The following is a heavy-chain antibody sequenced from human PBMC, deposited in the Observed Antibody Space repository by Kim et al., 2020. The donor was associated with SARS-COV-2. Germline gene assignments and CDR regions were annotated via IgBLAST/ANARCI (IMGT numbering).Heavy chain of an antibody. CDR3: ARGGDCSSTSCPSGDAFDI. D-gene: IGHD2-2*01. Sequence: GRFTISRDNSKNTLYLQMTSLRAEDTAVYYCARGGDCSSTSCPSGDAFDIWGQGTMVTVSS. V-gene: IGHV3-53*01. J-gene: IGHJ3*02.